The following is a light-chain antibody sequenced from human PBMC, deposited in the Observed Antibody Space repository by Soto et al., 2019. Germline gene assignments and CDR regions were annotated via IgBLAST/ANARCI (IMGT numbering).Light chain of an antibody. CDR3: QQYNNWLYT. CDR2: GAS. J-gene: IGKJ2*01. Sequence: EIVMTQSPATLSVSPGERATLSCRASQSVSSNLAWYQQKPSQAPRLLIYGASTRATGIPARFSGSGSGTEFTLTISSLQSEDFALYYCQQYNNWLYTFGQGTKLEIK. V-gene: IGKV3-15*01. CDR1: QSVSSN.